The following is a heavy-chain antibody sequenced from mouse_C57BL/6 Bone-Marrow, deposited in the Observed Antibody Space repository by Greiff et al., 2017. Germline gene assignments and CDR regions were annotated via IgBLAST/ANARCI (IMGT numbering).Heavy chain of an antibody. J-gene: IGHJ4*01. Sequence: QVQLKQPGAELVKPGASVKMSCKASGYTFTSYWITWVKQRPGQGLEWIGDIYPGSGSTNYNEKFKSKATLTVDTSSSTAYMQLSSLTSEDSAVYDCAREGVVADYYAMDYWGQGTSVTVSS. CDR1: GYTFTSYW. CDR3: AREGVVADYYAMDY. CDR2: IYPGSGST. V-gene: IGHV1-55*01. D-gene: IGHD1-1*01.